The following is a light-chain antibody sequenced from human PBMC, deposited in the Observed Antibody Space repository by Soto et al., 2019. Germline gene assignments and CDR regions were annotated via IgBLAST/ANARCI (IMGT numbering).Light chain of an antibody. V-gene: IGKV3-20*01. CDR2: GAS. CDR1: QSVSSSY. CDR3: QQYGSSLRT. J-gene: IGKJ1*01. Sequence: EIVLTQSPGTLSLSQGERATLSCRASQSVSSSYLAWYQQKPDQAPRLLIYGASSRATRIPDRFSGSGSGTDFRLTISGLAPEDVAVYYCQQYGSSLRTFGQGTKVEIK.